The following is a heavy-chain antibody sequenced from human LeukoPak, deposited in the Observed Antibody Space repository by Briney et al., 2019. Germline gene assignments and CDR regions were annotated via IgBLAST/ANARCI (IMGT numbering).Heavy chain of an antibody. CDR1: RFTFSSYV. D-gene: IGHD2-2*01. Sequence: PGGSLRLSCAVSRFTFSSYVMSWVRQAPGKGLEWVSSISRSAGATYYADSVKGRFTISRDNSRNTLSLHMNSLRAEDTAVYFCAKHAGGHDLDALDIWGQGTMVTVSS. J-gene: IGHJ3*02. CDR3: AKHAGGHDLDALDI. V-gene: IGHV3-23*01. CDR2: ISRSAGAT.